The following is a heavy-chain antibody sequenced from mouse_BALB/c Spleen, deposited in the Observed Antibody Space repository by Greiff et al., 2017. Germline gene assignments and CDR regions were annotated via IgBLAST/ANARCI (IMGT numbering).Heavy chain of an antibody. Sequence: QVQLQQSGPGLVAPSQSLSITCTVSGFSLTGYGVNWVRQPPGKGLEWLGMIWGDGSTDYNSALKSRLSISKDNSKSQVFLKMNSLQTDDTARYYCARWLGVRRGDYAMDYWGQGTSVTVSS. CDR2: IWGDGST. J-gene: IGHJ4*01. CDR1: GFSLTGYG. D-gene: IGHD1-2*01. V-gene: IGHV2-6-7*01. CDR3: ARWLGVRRGDYAMDY.